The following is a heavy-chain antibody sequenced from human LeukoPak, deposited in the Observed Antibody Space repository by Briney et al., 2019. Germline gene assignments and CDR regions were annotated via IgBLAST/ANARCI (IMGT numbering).Heavy chain of an antibody. V-gene: IGHV1-2*02. CDR3: ARYEQQLETLDY. CDR1: AYTFTCYY. D-gene: IGHD6-13*01. Sequence: GASGNLSCNSAAYTFTCYYMHMLRHGPGQGIGWRGWINPNSGGTNYAQKFQGRVNMTRDTYISTAYMKLSRLRSDDAAVYYCARYEQQLETLDYWGQGTLVTVSS. CDR2: INPNSGGT. J-gene: IGHJ4*02.